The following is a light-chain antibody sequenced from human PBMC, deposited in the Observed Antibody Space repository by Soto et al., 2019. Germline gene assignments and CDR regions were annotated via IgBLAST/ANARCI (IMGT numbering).Light chain of an antibody. V-gene: IGKV1-33*01. J-gene: IGKJ3*01. CDR1: QDISNS. CDR3: QQYDILFT. CDR2: DAS. Sequence: DIQMTQSPSSLSASVGDRVTITCQASQDISNSLNWYQQKPGKAPKLLIHDASILETGVPSRFSGSGTGSHFTFTISSLQPEDIGTYYCQQYDILFTFGPGTKVDIK.